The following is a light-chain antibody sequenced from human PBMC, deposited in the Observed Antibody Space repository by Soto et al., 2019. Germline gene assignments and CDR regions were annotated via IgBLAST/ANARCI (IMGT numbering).Light chain of an antibody. CDR1: RSVNSN. CDR2: GAS. J-gene: IGKJ4*01. V-gene: IGKV3-15*01. CDR3: QQYKPWPLA. Sequence: EIVMTQSPATLPVSPGEGATLSCRASRSVNSNIAWYQQRPGQAPRLLISGASTRATGIPARFSGSGSGTEFTLTISSLQSEDFAVYYCQQYKPWPLAFGGGTKIDLK.